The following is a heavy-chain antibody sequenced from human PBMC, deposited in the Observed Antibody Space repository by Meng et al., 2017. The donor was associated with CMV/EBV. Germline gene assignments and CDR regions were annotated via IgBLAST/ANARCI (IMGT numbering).Heavy chain of an antibody. CDR3: AKDTAAGDLGAFDI. CDR1: GFTFSSYW. D-gene: IGHD6-13*01. Sequence: SLKISCAASGFTFSSYWMSWVRQAPGKGLEWVSGISWNSGSIGYADSVKGRFTISRDNAKNSLYLQMNSLRAEDTALYYCAKDTAAGDLGAFDIWGQGTMVTVSS. V-gene: IGHV3-9*01. CDR2: ISWNSGSI. J-gene: IGHJ3*02.